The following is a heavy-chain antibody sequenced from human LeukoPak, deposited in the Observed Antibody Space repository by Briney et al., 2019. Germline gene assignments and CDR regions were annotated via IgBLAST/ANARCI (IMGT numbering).Heavy chain of an antibody. Sequence: GGSLRLSCAASGFTFSNYAMSWVRQAPGKGLEWVPTISTSGDNTYFADSVKGRFTISRDISKNTLYLQMNSLRVEDTAVYYCAKNRGYCSGGSCYGDYWGQGTLVTVSS. CDR2: ISTSGDNT. J-gene: IGHJ4*02. D-gene: IGHD2-15*01. CDR3: AKNRGYCSGGSCYGDY. V-gene: IGHV3-23*01. CDR1: GFTFSNYA.